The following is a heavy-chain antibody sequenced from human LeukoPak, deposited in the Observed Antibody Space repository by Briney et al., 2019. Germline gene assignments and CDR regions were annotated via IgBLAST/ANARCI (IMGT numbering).Heavy chain of an antibody. J-gene: IGHJ4*02. V-gene: IGHV3-21*01. Sequence: GGSLRLSCAASGFTFSSYAMSWVRQAPGKGLEWVSSISSSSSYIYYADSVKGRFTISRDNAKNSLYLQMNSLRAEDTAVYYCARDRDYYDSSGYYALFDYWGQGTLVTVSS. CDR2: ISSSSSYI. D-gene: IGHD3-22*01. CDR1: GFTFSSYA. CDR3: ARDRDYYDSSGYYALFDY.